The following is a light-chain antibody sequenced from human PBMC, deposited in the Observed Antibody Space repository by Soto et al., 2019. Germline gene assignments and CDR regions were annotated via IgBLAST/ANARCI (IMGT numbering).Light chain of an antibody. V-gene: IGKV3-15*01. CDR1: QSVSSN. Sequence: EIVMTQSPATLSVSPGERATLSCRASQSVSSNLAWYQQKPGQSPRLLINGASTRATGIPARFSGSGSGTEFTLTISSLQSEDFAVYYCQQYSDRPPTFGQGTKVEIK. J-gene: IGKJ1*01. CDR2: GAS. CDR3: QQYSDRPPT.